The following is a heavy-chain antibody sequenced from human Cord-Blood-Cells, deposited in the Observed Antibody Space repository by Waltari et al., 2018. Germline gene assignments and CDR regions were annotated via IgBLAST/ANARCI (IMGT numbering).Heavy chain of an antibody. V-gene: IGHV3-66*01. J-gene: IGHJ4*02. CDR3: ARDGRRSSYDY. CDR2: IYSGGST. Sequence: EVQLVESGGGLVQPGGSLRLSCAASGLTVSSNYMSWVRQAPGKGLEWVSVIYSGGSTYYADSVKGRFTISRDNSKNTLYLQMNSLRAEDTAVYYCARDGRRSSYDYWGQGTLVTVSS. D-gene: IGHD6-13*01. CDR1: GLTVSSNY.